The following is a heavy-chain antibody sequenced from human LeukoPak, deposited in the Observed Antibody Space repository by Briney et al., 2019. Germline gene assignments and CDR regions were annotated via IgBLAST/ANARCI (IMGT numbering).Heavy chain of an antibody. V-gene: IGHV4-59*12. CDR1: GGSISSYY. Sequence: SETLSLTCTVSGGSISSYYWSWIRQPPGKGLEWIGYIYYSGSTNYNPSLKSRVTISVDTSKNQFSLKLSSVTAADTAVYYCARDLSSSWYTPSYWGQGTLVTVSS. J-gene: IGHJ4*02. CDR2: IYYSGST. D-gene: IGHD6-13*01. CDR3: ARDLSSSWYTPSY.